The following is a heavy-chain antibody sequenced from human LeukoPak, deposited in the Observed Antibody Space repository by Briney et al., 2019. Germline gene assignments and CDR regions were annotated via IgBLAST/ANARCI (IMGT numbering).Heavy chain of an antibody. CDR2: ISSNGGST. CDR1: GFTFSSYA. J-gene: IGHJ4*02. Sequence: PGGSLRLSCAASGFTFSSYATHWVRQAPGKGLEYVSAISSNGGSTYYANSVKGRFTISRDNSKNTLYLQMGSLRAEDMAVYYCARDSQYYDFWSGYYNFDYWGQGTLVTVSS. D-gene: IGHD3-3*01. V-gene: IGHV3-64*01. CDR3: ARDSQYYDFWSGYYNFDY.